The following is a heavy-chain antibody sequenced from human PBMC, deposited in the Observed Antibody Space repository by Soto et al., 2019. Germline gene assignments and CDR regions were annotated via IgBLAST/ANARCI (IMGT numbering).Heavy chain of an antibody. CDR3: ARTTAVPNTLRSRYFFDD. Sequence: SETLSLTCSVSGGSVSNKTYYWSWIRQPPGKRLEWIGYVYYSGTTNYNPSLKSRVTISVDLSKNQFSLRLSSVTTADTALYYCARTTAVPNTLRSRYFFDDWGQGTLVTVSS. CDR2: VYYSGTT. D-gene: IGHD4-17*01. J-gene: IGHJ4*02. CDR1: GGSVSNKTYY. V-gene: IGHV4-61*01.